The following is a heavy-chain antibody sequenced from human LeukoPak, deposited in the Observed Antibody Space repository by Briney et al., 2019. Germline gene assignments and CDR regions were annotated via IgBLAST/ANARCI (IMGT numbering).Heavy chain of an antibody. CDR2: INTNTGNP. CDR1: GYTFTSYA. J-gene: IGHJ4*02. V-gene: IGHV7-4-1*02. D-gene: IGHD3-9*01. Sequence: GASVKVSCKASGYTFTSYAMNWVRQAPGQGLEWMGWINTNTGNPTYAQGFTGRFVFSLDTSVSTAYLQISSLKAEDTAVYYCARDNYDILTGYLPFDYWGQGTLVTVSS. CDR3: ARDNYDILTGYLPFDY.